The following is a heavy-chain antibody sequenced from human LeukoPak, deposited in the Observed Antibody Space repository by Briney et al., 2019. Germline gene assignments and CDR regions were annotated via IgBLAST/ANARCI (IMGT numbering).Heavy chain of an antibody. J-gene: IGHJ6*04. CDR3: AELGITMIGGV. D-gene: IGHD3-10*02. CDR1: GFTFSSYE. V-gene: IGHV3-48*03. CDR2: ISSSGSTI. Sequence: GGSLRPSCAASGFTFSSYEMNWVRQAPGKGLEWVSYISSSGSTIYYADSVKGRFTISRDNAKNSLYLQMSSLRAEDTAVYYCAELGITMIGGVWGKGTTVTISS.